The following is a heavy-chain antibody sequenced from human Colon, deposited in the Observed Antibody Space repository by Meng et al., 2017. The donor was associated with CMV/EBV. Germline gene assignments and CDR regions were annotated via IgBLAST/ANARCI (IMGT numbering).Heavy chain of an antibody. D-gene: IGHD2-8*01. V-gene: IGHV3-49*04. Sequence: GGSLRLSCTTSGFTFGDYAMSWVRQAPGKGLEWVGFIRSKAFGGTTEYAASVRGRFAISRDDSKTIAYLEMSNLKAEDTAVYYYTRVFGYCSTTSCFRRADYWGQGTLVTVSS. J-gene: IGHJ4*02. CDR2: IRSKAFGGTT. CDR1: GFTFGDYA. CDR3: TRVFGYCSTTSCFRRADY.